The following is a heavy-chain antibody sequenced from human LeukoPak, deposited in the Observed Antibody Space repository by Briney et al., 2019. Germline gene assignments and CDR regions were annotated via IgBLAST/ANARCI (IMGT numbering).Heavy chain of an antibody. CDR3: ARELADSSSSQYYYYYMDV. CDR2: INPXXGGT. Sequence: INPXXGGTNYAQKFQGRVTMTRDTSISTAYMELSRLRSDDTAVYYCARELADSSSSQYYYYYMDVWGKGTTVTVSS. D-gene: IGHD6-6*01. J-gene: IGHJ6*03. V-gene: IGHV1-2*02.